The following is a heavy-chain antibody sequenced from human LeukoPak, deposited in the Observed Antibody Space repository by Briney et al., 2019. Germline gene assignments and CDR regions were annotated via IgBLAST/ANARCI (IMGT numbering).Heavy chain of an antibody. CDR1: GFTFSSFG. J-gene: IGHJ4*02. CDR2: ISSTGGTA. V-gene: IGHV3-23*01. D-gene: IGHD5-18*01. CDR3: ARDLSGVTGYTYGRGIDY. Sequence: TGGSLRLSCAASGFTFSSFGMSWVRQAPGKGLEWVSAISSTGGTAYYADSVKGRFTISRDNAKTSLYLQMNSLRAEDTAVYYCARDLSGVTGYTYGRGIDYWGQGTLVTVSS.